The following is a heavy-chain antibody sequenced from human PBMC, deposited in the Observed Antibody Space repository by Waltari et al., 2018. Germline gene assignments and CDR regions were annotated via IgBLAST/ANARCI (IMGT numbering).Heavy chain of an antibody. CDR3: ARVMITFGGVIVVGNYFDY. J-gene: IGHJ4*02. CDR2: IYHSGST. V-gene: IGHV4-38-2*01. D-gene: IGHD3-16*02. CDR1: GYSISSGYY. Sequence: QVQLQESGPGLVKPSETLSLTCAVPGYSISSGYYWGWIRQPPGKGLEWIGSIYHSGSTYYNPSLKSRVTISVDTSKNQFSLKLSSVTAADTAVYYCARVMITFGGVIVVGNYFDYWGQGTLVTVSS.